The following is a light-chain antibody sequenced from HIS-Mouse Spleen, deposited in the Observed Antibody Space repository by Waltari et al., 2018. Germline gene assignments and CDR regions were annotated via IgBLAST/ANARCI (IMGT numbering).Light chain of an antibody. CDR3: YSTDSSGNHRV. CDR2: EDS. J-gene: IGLJ2*01. V-gene: IGLV3-10*01. CDR1: ALPTKY. Sequence: SYELTPPPSVSVSPGQTARITCSGDALPTKYAYWYQQKLGQAPVLVIYEDSKRPSGIPERFSGSSSGTMATLTISGAQVEDEADYYCYSTDSSGNHRVFGGGTKLTVL.